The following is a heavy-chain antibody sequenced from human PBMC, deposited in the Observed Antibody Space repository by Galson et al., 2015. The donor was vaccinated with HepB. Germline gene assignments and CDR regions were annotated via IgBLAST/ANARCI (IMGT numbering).Heavy chain of an antibody. CDR3: ARGRAIPRIAAAGTFTPFDY. CDR1: GYTVPSYG. Sequence: SVKAACEAAGYTVPSYGISWGRPAPGERLEWMGRIRAYNGNTNYAQKLQGRVTMTTATSTSTAYMELRSLRSEDTAVYYCARGRAIPRIAAAGTFTPFDYWGQGTLVTVSS. V-gene: IGHV1-18*04. J-gene: IGHJ4*02. CDR2: IRAYNGNT. D-gene: IGHD6-13*01.